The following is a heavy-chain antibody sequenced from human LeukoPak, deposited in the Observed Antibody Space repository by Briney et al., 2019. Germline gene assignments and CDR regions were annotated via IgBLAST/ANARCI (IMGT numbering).Heavy chain of an antibody. CDR3: ARGGGQLADY. Sequence: GGSLRLSCAASGFTFSSYSMNWVRQAPGKGLEWVSYISSSSSHTNYADSVKGRFTISRDNAKNSLYLQMNSLRAEDTAVYYCARGGGQLADYWGQGTLVTVSS. D-gene: IGHD6-6*01. J-gene: IGHJ4*02. CDR2: ISSSSSHT. V-gene: IGHV3-21*05. CDR1: GFTFSSYS.